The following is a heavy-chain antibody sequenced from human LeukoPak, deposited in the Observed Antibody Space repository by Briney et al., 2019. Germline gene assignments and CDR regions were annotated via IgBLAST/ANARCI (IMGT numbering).Heavy chain of an antibody. V-gene: IGHV1-8*01. D-gene: IGHD2-21*02. CDR2: MNPNSGNA. CDR1: GYTLTSYD. Sequence: ASVKVSCEASGYTLTSYDINWVRQATGQGLEWIGWMNPNSGNAGYAQKFQGRVTMTRNTSMSTAYMELSSLRSEDTAVYYCARGGSVVVTAGYYYYYYGMDVWGQGTTVTVSS. J-gene: IGHJ6*02. CDR3: ARGGSVVVTAGYYYYYYGMDV.